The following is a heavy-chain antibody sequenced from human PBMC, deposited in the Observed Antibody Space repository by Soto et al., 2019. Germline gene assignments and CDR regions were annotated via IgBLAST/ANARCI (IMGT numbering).Heavy chain of an antibody. J-gene: IGHJ4*02. CDR3: ARDSSGRYDY. CDR1: GGSVSSGSYY. Sequence: SETLSLTCTVSGGSVSSGSYYWSWIRQPPGEGLEWIGWVFHSGSTKYSASLKSRVTISVDRSKNQFSLNLSYVTAADTAVYYCARDSSGRYDYWGQGTLVTVSS. CDR2: VFHSGST. V-gene: IGHV4-61*01. D-gene: IGHD1-26*01.